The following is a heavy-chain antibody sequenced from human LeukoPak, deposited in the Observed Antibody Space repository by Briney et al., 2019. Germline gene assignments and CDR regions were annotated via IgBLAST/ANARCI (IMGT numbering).Heavy chain of an antibody. CDR1: GGSISSGSYY. J-gene: IGHJ4*02. D-gene: IGHD1-14*01. V-gene: IGHV4-39*07. Sequence: SETLSLTCTVSGGSISSGSYYWGWIRQPPGKGLEWIGNIYYSGSTYYNPSLKSRVSISVDTSKNQFSLKLTSVTAADAAVYYCARAPEYGLYYFDYWGQGTLVTVSS. CDR3: ARAPEYGLYYFDY. CDR2: IYYSGST.